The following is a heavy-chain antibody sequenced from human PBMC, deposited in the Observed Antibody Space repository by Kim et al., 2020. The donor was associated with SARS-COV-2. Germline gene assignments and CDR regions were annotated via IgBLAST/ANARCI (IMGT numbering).Heavy chain of an antibody. V-gene: IGHV3-33*06. J-gene: IGHJ5*02. CDR3: AKGIIGDVDWFDP. D-gene: IGHD7-27*01. Sequence: GGSLRLSCAASGFTFSSYGMHWVRQAPGKGLEWVAVIWYDGSNKYYADSVKGRFTISRDNSKNTLYLQMNSLRAEDTAVYYCAKGIIGDVDWFDPWGQGTLVTVSS. CDR1: GFTFSSYG. CDR2: IWYDGSNK.